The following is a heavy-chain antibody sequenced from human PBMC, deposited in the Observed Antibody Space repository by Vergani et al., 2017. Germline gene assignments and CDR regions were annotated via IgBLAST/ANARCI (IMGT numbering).Heavy chain of an antibody. CDR1: GGSISSSSYY. Sequence: QVQLQESGPGLVKPSETLSLTCTVSGGSISSSSYYWGWIRQPPGKGLEWIGYIYTSGSTNYNPSLKSRVTISVDTSKNQFSLKLSSVTAADTAVYYCARLMAVAASDPKEYYFDYWGQGTLVTVSS. J-gene: IGHJ4*02. V-gene: IGHV4-61*05. CDR3: ARLMAVAASDPKEYYFDY. CDR2: IYTSGST. D-gene: IGHD6-19*01.